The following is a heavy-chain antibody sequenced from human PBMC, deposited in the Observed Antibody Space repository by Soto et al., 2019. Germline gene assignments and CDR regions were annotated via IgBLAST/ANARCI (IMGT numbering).Heavy chain of an antibody. V-gene: IGHV3-11*01. D-gene: IGHD3-10*01. CDR2: ISISGTTI. Sequence: GGSLRLSCAASGFTLSDYYMTWIRQAPGKGLEWVSDISISGTTIHYADSVRGRFTISRDNAKNSLWLQMNTLRAEDTAVYYCGRFRGDDYYNFWGQGTLVTVSS. CDR1: GFTLSDYY. J-gene: IGHJ4*02. CDR3: GRFRGDDYYNF.